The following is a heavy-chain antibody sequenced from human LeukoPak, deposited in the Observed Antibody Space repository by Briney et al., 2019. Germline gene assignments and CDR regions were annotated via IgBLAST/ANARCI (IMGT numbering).Heavy chain of an antibody. CDR2: INHSGST. Sequence: RSETLSLTCAVYGGSFSGYYWSWIRQPPGKGLEWIGEINHSGSTNYNPSLKSRVTISVDTSKNQFSLKLSSVTAADTAVYYCARGDRYCSSTSCYTPNFDYWGQGTLVTVSS. D-gene: IGHD2-2*02. J-gene: IGHJ4*02. CDR1: GGSFSGYY. CDR3: ARGDRYCSSTSCYTPNFDY. V-gene: IGHV4-34*01.